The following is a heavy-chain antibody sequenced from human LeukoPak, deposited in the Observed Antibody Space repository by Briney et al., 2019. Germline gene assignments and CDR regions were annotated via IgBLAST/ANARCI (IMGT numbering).Heavy chain of an antibody. D-gene: IGHD3-10*01. CDR2: IYTSGST. CDR3: ARNYRFYGSGSYYFDY. Sequence: SETLSLTCTVSGGSISSYYWSWIRQPAGKGLEWIGRIYTSGSTNYNPSLKSRVTMSVDTSKNQFSLKLSYVTAADTAVYYCARNYRFYGSGSYYFDYWGQGTLVTVSS. CDR1: GGSISSYY. J-gene: IGHJ4*02. V-gene: IGHV4-4*07.